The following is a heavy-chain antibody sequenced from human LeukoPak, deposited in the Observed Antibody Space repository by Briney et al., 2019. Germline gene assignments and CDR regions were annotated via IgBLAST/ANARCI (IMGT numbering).Heavy chain of an antibody. D-gene: IGHD5-12*01. CDR3: AKGQRFSAYDPDEYNYFDP. CDR1: GGSISSYY. J-gene: IGHJ5*02. Sequence: SETLSLTCTVPGGSISSYYWSWIRQTPGKGLEWLGYIYYSVTTNYNPSLKSRATISVDTSKNQISLRLTSVTAADTAVYYCAKGQRFSAYDPDEYNYFDPWGQGTLVTVSS. V-gene: IGHV4-59*01. CDR2: IYYSVTT.